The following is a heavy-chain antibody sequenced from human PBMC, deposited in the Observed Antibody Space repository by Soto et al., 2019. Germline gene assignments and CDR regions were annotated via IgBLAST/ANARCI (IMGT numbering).Heavy chain of an antibody. Sequence: EVQLVESGGGLVKPGGSLRLSCAASGFTFSNAWMSWVRQAPGKGLEWVGRIKSKTDGGTTDYAAPVKGRFTISRDDSRNTLYLQRNSLKTEDTAVYYCTTGADPTKYSSSWYEFDYWGQGTLVTVSS. J-gene: IGHJ4*02. D-gene: IGHD6-13*01. CDR3: TTGADPTKYSSSWYEFDY. CDR1: GFTFSNAW. CDR2: IKSKTDGGTT. V-gene: IGHV3-15*01.